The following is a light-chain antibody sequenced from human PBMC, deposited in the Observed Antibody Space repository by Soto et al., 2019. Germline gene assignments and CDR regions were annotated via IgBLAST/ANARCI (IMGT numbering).Light chain of an antibody. J-gene: IGKJ1*01. CDR2: GAS. V-gene: IGKV3-20*01. CDR1: QSVTSGY. Sequence: EIVLTHSPGTLSLSPCERATLSSSASQSVTSGYLAWYQQKPGQSPRLLMYGASSRATGVPDRFSGSGSGTDFTLTITRLEPEDFAVYYCQQYNNWPVTFGQGTKVDIK. CDR3: QQYNNWPVT.